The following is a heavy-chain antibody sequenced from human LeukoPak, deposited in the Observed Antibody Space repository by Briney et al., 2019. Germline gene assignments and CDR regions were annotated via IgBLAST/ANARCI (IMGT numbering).Heavy chain of an antibody. CDR1: GFTFSSYS. D-gene: IGHD7-27*01. CDR2: ISSSSTFI. Sequence: GGSLRLSCAASGFTFSSYSMNWVRQAPGKGLEWVSSISSSSTFIYYADSLKGRFTISRDSAKISLYLQMNSLRAEDTAVYYCARDKGSWGTGDAFDIWGQGTVVTVSS. J-gene: IGHJ3*02. V-gene: IGHV3-21*01. CDR3: ARDKGSWGTGDAFDI.